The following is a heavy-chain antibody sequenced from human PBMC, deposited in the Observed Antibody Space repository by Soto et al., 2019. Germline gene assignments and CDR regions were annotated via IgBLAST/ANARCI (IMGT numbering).Heavy chain of an antibody. CDR1: GFTFSSYS. CDR2: ISSSSSYI. V-gene: IGHV3-21*01. J-gene: IGHJ6*02. D-gene: IGHD1-1*01. CDR3: ARALEGLEHYGMDV. Sequence: GGSLRLSCAASGFTFSSYSMNWVRQAPGKGLEWVSSISSSSSYIYYADSVKGRFTISRDNAKNSLYLQMNSLRAEDTAVYYCARALEGLEHYGMDVWGQGTTVTVSS.